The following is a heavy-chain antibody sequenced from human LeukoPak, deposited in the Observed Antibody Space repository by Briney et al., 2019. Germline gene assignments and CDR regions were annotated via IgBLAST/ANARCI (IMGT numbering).Heavy chain of an antibody. J-gene: IGHJ6*02. CDR1: GESLSGYY. CDR3: ASLTVRVVSRHRYYYSGMDV. V-gene: IGHV4-34*01. CDR2: INHSGST. Sequence: PSETLSLTCAVHGESLSGYYWCWMRQPLGKGREWVGEINHSGSTNYNPSLKSRVTISVDTSKNQSSLKLSSVTAADTAVYYCASLTVRVVSRHRYYYSGMDVWGQGTTVTVSS. D-gene: IGHD2-2*01.